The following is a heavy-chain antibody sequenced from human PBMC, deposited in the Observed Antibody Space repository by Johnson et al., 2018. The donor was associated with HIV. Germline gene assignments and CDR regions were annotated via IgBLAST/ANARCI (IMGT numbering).Heavy chain of an antibody. V-gene: IGHV3-66*01. J-gene: IGHJ3*02. Sequence: MLLVESGGGLVQPGGSLRLSCAASGITVGTNYMSWVRQAPGKGLEWVSVIFSVGDVYYADSVKGRFTIPRDNAKNSGYLQMNSLKTEDTAVYSCTTDTTYYYDSSALPDAFDIWGQGTMVTVSS. CDR1: GITVGTNY. D-gene: IGHD3-22*01. CDR2: IFSVGDV. CDR3: TTDTTYYYDSSALPDAFDI.